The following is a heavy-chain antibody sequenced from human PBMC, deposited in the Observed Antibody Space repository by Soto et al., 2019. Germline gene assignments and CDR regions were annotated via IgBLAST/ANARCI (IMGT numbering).Heavy chain of an antibody. J-gene: IGHJ4*02. D-gene: IGHD7-27*01. CDR3: ARANWYFDY. V-gene: IGHV4-59*11. Sequence: QVQLQESGPGLVKPSETLSLTCTVSGGSINNHYWSWIRQPPGEGLEWIGYIDYTGATDYSPFLASRVTLSVDTSKNQFSLKLTSLTAADTAIYFCARANWYFDYWGQGTLVIVSS. CDR2: IDYTGAT. CDR1: GGSINNHY.